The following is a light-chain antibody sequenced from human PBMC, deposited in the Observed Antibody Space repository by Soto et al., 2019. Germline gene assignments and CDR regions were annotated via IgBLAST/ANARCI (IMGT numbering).Light chain of an antibody. V-gene: IGLV8-61*01. CDR2: STN. CDR3: MLYMGGGLVV. CDR1: SGSVSTTYY. Sequence: QTVVTQEPSFSVSPGGRVTLTCGLTSGSVSTTYYPSWYQQTPGQAPRTLIYSTNIRSSGVPDRFSGSILGNKAALTITGAQADDESDDHCMLYMGGGLVVFGGGTKLTVL. J-gene: IGLJ2*01.